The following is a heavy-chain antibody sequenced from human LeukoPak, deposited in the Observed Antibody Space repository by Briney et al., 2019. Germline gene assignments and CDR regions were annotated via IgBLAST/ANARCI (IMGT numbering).Heavy chain of an antibody. CDR1: SGSISSSSYY. CDR3: ARGKTTVVT. D-gene: IGHD4-23*01. J-gene: IGHJ4*02. V-gene: IGHV4-61*02. CDR2: IYTSGST. Sequence: SETLSLTCSVYSGSISSSSYYWSWIRQPAGKGLEWIGRIYTSGSTNYNPSLKSRVTISVDTSKNQFSLKLSSVTAADTAVYYCARGKTTVVTWGQGILVTVSS.